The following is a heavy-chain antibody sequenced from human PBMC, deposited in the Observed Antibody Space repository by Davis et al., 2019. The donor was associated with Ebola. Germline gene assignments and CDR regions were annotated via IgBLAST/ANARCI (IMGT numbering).Heavy chain of an antibody. CDR1: GYTFTSYG. Sequence: ASVKVSCKASGYTFTSYGISWVRQAPGQGLEWMGWISAYNGNTNYAQKLQGRVTMTTDTSTRTAYMEVRSLRSDDTAVYYCARDRGMVAAYLIDYWGQGTLVTVSS. V-gene: IGHV1-18*01. D-gene: IGHD1-26*01. CDR3: ARDRGMVAAYLIDY. CDR2: ISAYNGNT. J-gene: IGHJ4*02.